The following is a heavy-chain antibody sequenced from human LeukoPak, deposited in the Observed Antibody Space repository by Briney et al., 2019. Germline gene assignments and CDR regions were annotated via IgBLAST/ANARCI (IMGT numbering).Heavy chain of an antibody. J-gene: IGHJ5*02. CDR3: ARGGLGSYYVGRRNWFDP. CDR1: GGSFSGYY. Sequence: SETLSLTCAVYGGSFSGYYWSWIRQPPGKGLEWIGEINHSGSTNYNPSLKSRVTISVDTSKNQFSLKLSSVTAADTAVYYCARGGLGSYYVGRRNWFDPWGQGTLSPSPQ. CDR2: INHSGST. D-gene: IGHD1-26*01. V-gene: IGHV4-34*01.